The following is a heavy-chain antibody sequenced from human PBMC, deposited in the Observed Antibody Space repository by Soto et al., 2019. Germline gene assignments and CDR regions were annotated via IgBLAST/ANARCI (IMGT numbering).Heavy chain of an antibody. V-gene: IGHV3-15*01. J-gene: IGHJ6*02. CDR1: GFTFSNTW. CDR3: ITDPYGGSHNSYGMDV. D-gene: IGHD1-26*01. Sequence: EVQLVESGGGLVKPGGSLRLSCAASGFTFSNTWMSWVRQAPGKGLEWVGRIKCKTDGGTTDFPAPVKGRFTVSRDDAAKKMYLHMHSLRTDDTAVYYCITDPYGGSHNSYGMDVWGQGTTVTVSS. CDR2: IKCKTDGGTT.